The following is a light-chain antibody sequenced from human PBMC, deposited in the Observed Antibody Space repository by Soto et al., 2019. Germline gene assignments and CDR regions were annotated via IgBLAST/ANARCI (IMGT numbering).Light chain of an antibody. CDR3: QQRSSWPFT. V-gene: IGKV3D-20*02. CDR1: QSVSSSY. CDR2: GAS. J-gene: IGKJ3*01. Sequence: EIVLTQSPGTLSLSPGERATLSCRASQSVSSSYLAWYQQKPGQAPRLLIYGASSRATGIPARFSGSGSGTEFTLTISCLQSEDFAVYYCQQRSSWPFTFGPGTSGYQ.